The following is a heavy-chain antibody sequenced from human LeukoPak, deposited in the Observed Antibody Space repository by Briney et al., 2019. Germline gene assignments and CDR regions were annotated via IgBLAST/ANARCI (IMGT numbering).Heavy chain of an antibody. J-gene: IGHJ3*02. V-gene: IGHV1-2*02. Sequence: ASVKVSCKASGYTFTGYYMHWVRQAPGQGLEWMGWINPNSGGTNYARKFQGRVTMTRDTSISTAYMELSRLRSDDTAVYYCAREDSSGWYLWGGAFDIWGQGTMVTVSS. CDR1: GYTFTGYY. CDR2: INPNSGGT. CDR3: AREDSSGWYLWGGAFDI. D-gene: IGHD6-19*01.